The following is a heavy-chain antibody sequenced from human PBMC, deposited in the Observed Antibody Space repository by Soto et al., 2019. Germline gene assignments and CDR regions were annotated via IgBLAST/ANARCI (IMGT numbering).Heavy chain of an antibody. CDR1: GFTFSNAW. CDR2: IRSKADGGTT. Sequence: GGSLRLSCAASGFTFSNAWINWVRQAPGKGLEWVGRIRSKADGGTTEYAASVKGRFTISRDDSKSIAYLQMNSLKTEDTAVYYCTLLTLPILYMDVWGKGTTVTVSS. V-gene: IGHV3-15*07. D-gene: IGHD2-2*02. CDR3: TLLTLPILYMDV. J-gene: IGHJ6*03.